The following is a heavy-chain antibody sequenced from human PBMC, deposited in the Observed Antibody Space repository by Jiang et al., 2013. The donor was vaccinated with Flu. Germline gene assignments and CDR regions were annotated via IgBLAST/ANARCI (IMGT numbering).Heavy chain of an antibody. CDR1: GFSLSTSGMC. Sequence: CTFSGFSLSTSGMCVSWIRQPPGKALEWLARIDWDGDEYYNTSLRTRLTISKDTSKNQVVLTMTNMDPVDTATYYCARIRRGSYYEKWFDPWGQGTLVTVSS. CDR2: IDWDGDE. CDR3: ARIRRGSYYEKWFDP. V-gene: IGHV2-70*11. D-gene: IGHD1-26*01. J-gene: IGHJ5*02.